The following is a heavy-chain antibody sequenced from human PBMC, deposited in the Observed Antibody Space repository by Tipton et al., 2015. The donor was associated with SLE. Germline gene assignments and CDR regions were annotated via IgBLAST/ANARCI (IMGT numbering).Heavy chain of an antibody. CDR3: ARNWGTVDY. V-gene: IGHV4-39*07. CDR2: IYYSGST. CDR1: GGSISSSSYY. Sequence: TLSLTCTVSGGSISSSSYYWGWIRQPPGKGLEWIGSIYYSGSTYYNPSLQSRVSILVDTSENQFSLKVKSVSAADTAVYYCARNWGTVDYWGQGTLVTVPS. D-gene: IGHD7-27*01. J-gene: IGHJ4*02.